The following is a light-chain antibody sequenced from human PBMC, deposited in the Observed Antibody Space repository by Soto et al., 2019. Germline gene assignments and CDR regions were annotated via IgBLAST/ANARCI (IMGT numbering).Light chain of an antibody. J-gene: IGKJ1*01. CDR1: QSISSW. CDR2: DAS. V-gene: IGKV1-5*01. CDR3: QQYNSYWT. Sequence: DIHLTQSPSFLSASVGDRVTITCRASQSISSWLAWYQQKPGKAPKLLIYDASSLESGVPSRFSGSGSGTEFTLTISSLQPDDFATYYCQQYNSYWTFGQGTKVDIK.